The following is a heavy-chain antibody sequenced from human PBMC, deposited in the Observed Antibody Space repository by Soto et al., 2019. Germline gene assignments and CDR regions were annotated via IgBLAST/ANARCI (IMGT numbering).Heavy chain of an antibody. CDR2: IYPGDSDA. V-gene: IGHV5-51*01. CDR1: GYSFNTYW. CDR3: ARPGYYDSSGFFNFDY. J-gene: IGHJ4*02. D-gene: IGHD3-22*01. Sequence: EVQLVQSGAEVKKPGESLKISCKASGYSFNTYWIGWVRQLPGKGLEWMGIIYPGDSDARYSPSFQGQVTISADKSFTTVYLQGNSLKASDTAIYYCARPGYYDSSGFFNFDYWGQGTLVTVSS.